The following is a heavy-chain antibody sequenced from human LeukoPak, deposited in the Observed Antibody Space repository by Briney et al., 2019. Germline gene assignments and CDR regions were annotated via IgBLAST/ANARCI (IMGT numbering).Heavy chain of an antibody. D-gene: IGHD2-21*01. CDR3: ARAPVTSCRGAYCYPFDY. CDR1: GFTFSRYW. CDR2: INSDGSST. Sequence: GGSLRLSCAASGFTFSRYWMHWVRQAPGKGLVWVSRINSDGSSTTYADSVKGRFTISRDNAKNTLYLQMNSLRAEDTALYYCARAPVTSCRGAYCYPFDYWGQGTLVTVSS. J-gene: IGHJ4*02. V-gene: IGHV3-74*01.